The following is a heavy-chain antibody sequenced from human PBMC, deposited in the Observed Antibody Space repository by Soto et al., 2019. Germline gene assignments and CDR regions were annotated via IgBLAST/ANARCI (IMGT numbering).Heavy chain of an antibody. CDR1: GASISSYY. D-gene: IGHD3-10*01. Sequence: QVQLQESGPGLVKPSETLSLTCTVSGASISSYYWTWIRQPPGKGLEWIGYIHYSGSTNYYPSLNSRVTISVDTSKNQFSLKLSSVTAADTAVYYCARFYGLGSPSRFDPWGQGTLVTVSS. V-gene: IGHV4-59*01. CDR3: ARFYGLGSPSRFDP. J-gene: IGHJ5*02. CDR2: IHYSGST.